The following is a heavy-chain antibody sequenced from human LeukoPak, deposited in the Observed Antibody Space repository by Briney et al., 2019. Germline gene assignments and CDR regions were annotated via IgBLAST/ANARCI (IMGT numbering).Heavy chain of an antibody. J-gene: IGHJ4*02. D-gene: IGHD3-9*01. CDR3: ARQDYDILTGYSLWSYFDY. Sequence: PSETLSLTCTVSGGSISSSSYYWGWIRQPPGKGLEWIGSIYYSGSTYYNPSLKSRVTISVDTSKNQFSLKLSSMTAADTAVYYCARQDYDILTGYSLWSYFDYWGQGTLVTVSS. V-gene: IGHV4-39*01. CDR2: IYYSGST. CDR1: GGSISSSSYY.